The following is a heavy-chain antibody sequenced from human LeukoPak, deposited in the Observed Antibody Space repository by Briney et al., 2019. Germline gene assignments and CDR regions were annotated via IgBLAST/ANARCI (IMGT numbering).Heavy chain of an antibody. J-gene: IGHJ1*01. CDR3: ARGAPYYYGSGSYTRYFQH. Sequence: SETLSLTCAVYGGSFSGYYWSWIRQPPGKGLEWIGEINHSGSTNYNPSLKSRVTISVGTSKNQFSLKLSSVTAADTAVYYCARGAPYYYGSGSYTRYFQHWGQGTLVTVSS. D-gene: IGHD3-10*01. CDR1: GGSFSGYY. CDR2: INHSGST. V-gene: IGHV4-34*01.